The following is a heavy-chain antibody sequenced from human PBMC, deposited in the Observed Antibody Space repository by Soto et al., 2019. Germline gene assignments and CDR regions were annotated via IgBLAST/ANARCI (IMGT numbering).Heavy chain of an antibody. V-gene: IGHV4-61*01. CDR1: GGSVSDKTYY. CDR3: ARTTAVPNTLRSRYFFDY. D-gene: IGHD4-17*01. J-gene: IGHJ4*02. CDR2: VYYSGTT. Sequence: SETLSLTCSVSGGSVSDKTYYWSWIRQPPGKRLEWIGYVYYSGTTNYNPSLKSRVTISVDLSKNQFSLRLSSVTTADTALYYCARTTAVPNTLRSRYFFDYWGQGTLVTVSS.